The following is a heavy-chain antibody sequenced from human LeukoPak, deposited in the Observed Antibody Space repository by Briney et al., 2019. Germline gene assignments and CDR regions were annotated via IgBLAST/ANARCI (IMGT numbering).Heavy chain of an antibody. D-gene: IGHD6-19*01. CDR3: ARRKDFAVAGLNY. Sequence: ASVKISCKASGYTFSSYYIHWVRQAPGQGLEWMGIINPSGGSRSYAQKFQGRVTLARDMSTSTVYMDLSSLRSEDTAVYYCARRKDFAVAGLNYWGQGTLLTVSS. CDR2: INPSGGSR. V-gene: IGHV1-46*01. J-gene: IGHJ4*02. CDR1: GYTFSSYY.